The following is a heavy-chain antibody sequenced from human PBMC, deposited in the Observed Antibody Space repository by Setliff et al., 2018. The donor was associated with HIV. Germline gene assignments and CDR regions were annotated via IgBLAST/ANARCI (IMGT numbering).Heavy chain of an antibody. V-gene: IGHV1-3*04. CDR1: GYTFTNYA. CDR2: INTYNGNT. D-gene: IGHD2-15*01. J-gene: IGHJ5*02. CDR3: ARGGPPRVATLYWFDP. Sequence: GASVKVSCKASGYTFTNYAMHWVRQAPGQGLEWMGWINTYNGNTKYGQKFQGSVTMTTDTSTSTVYMELRSLTSDDTALYYCARGGPPRVATLYWFDPWGQGTLVTV.